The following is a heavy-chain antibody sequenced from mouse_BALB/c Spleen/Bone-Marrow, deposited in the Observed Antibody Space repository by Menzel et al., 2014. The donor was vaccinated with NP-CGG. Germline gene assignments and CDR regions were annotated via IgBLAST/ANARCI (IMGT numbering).Heavy chain of an antibody. CDR1: GFDFSRYW. CDR2: INPDSSTI. Sequence: EVQVVESGGGLVQPGGSLKLSCAASGFDFSRYWVSWVRQAPGKGLEWIGEINPDSSTINYTPSLKDKFIISRDNAKNTLYLQISKVRSEDTALYYCARLYYYGNFAYWGQGTTLTVSS. CDR3: ARLYYYGNFAY. J-gene: IGHJ2*01. D-gene: IGHD1-1*01. V-gene: IGHV4-1*02.